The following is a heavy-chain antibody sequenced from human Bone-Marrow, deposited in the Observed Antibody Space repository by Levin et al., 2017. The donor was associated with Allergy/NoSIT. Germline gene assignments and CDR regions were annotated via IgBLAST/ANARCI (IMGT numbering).Heavy chain of an antibody. CDR1: GFTFSSYA. D-gene: IGHD2-15*01. V-gene: IGHV3-23*01. Sequence: GESLKISCAASGFTFSSYAMTWVRQAPGKGLEWISGLSGRGETKYYADSVKGRFTISRDNDKNTPFLQMNSLRTEDTALFYCAKWVGGGGGGWFFDFWGRGTLVTVSS. CDR2: LSGRGETK. J-gene: IGHJ2*01. CDR3: AKWVGGGGGGWFFDF.